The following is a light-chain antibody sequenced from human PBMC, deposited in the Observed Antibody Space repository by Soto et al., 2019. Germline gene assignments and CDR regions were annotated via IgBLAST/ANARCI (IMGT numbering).Light chain of an antibody. CDR3: HQYNIYSPT. Sequence: DLQMTQSPSTLSASVGDRVTITCRASQSISSWLAWYQQKPGRAPKLLIYKASSLVSGAPSRFSGSGSGTRFTLTISSLQPDDFATYYCHQYNIYSPTFGGGTKVEIK. CDR2: KAS. CDR1: QSISSW. V-gene: IGKV1-5*03. J-gene: IGKJ4*01.